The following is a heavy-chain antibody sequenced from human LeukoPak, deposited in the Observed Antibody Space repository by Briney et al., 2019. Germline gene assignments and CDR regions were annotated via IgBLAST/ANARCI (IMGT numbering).Heavy chain of an antibody. J-gene: IGHJ4*02. CDR1: GFTFTSSA. V-gene: IGHV1-58*01. CDR2: IVVGSGNT. Sequence: SVTVSCKASGFTFTSSAVQWVRQARGQRLEWIGWIVVGSGNTNYAQKFQERVTITRDMSTSTAYMELSSLRSEDTAVYYCAADNRALYDSSGFDYWGQGTLVTVSS. D-gene: IGHD3-22*01. CDR3: AADNRALYDSSGFDY.